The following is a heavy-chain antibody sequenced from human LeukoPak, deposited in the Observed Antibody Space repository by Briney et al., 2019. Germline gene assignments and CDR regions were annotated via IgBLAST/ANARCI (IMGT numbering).Heavy chain of an antibody. D-gene: IGHD3-10*02. J-gene: IGHJ3*02. V-gene: IGHV3-66*01. CDR2: LYTGGSA. Sequence: QPGGSLRLSCEVSGFTVNTNYMSWVRQAPGKGLEWVSVLYTGGSAHSAASVRGRFTISRDNSKNILYLQMNSLRAEDTAVYYCVKDRDTGYYVKGSFEIWGQGTTVIVSS. CDR1: GFTVNTNY. CDR3: VKDRDTGYYVKGSFEI.